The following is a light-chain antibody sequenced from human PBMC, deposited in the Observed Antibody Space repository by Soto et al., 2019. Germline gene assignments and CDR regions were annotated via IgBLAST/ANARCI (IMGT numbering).Light chain of an antibody. V-gene: IGKV3-20*01. Sequence: EIVLTQSPGTLSLSPGDRATLSCRASQSVTSRHLAWYQQTPGQAPRLLISGASTRATGIPDRFSGSGSGTDFTLIISRLEPEDFALYYCQQYGSSPGTFGQGTRLEIK. CDR2: GAS. CDR1: QSVTSRH. CDR3: QQYGSSPGT. J-gene: IGKJ5*01.